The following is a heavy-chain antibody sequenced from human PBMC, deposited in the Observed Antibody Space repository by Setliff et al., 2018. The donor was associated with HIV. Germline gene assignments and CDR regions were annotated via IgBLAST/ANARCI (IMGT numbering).Heavy chain of an antibody. V-gene: IGHV4-38-2*01. J-gene: IGHJ4*02. Sequence: PSETLSLTCAVSGYSISSGYFWGWIRQPPGKGLEWIGSIYYSGSTYYNPSLKSRVTISVDTSKNQFSLKLSSVTAADTAVYYCARTGFYDFWSDYYLYYFDYWGQGTLVTVSS. CDR3: ARTGFYDFWSDYYLYYFDY. CDR2: IYYSGST. D-gene: IGHD3-3*01. CDR1: GYSISSGYF.